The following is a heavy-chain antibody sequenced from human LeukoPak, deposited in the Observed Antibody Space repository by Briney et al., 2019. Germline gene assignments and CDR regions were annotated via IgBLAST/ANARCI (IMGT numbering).Heavy chain of an antibody. J-gene: IGHJ4*02. CDR1: GFTYSSYS. D-gene: IGHD3-3*01. Sequence: AGGSLRLSCAASGFTYSSYSMSWIRQAPGKGLEWVSYISSSGSTIYYADSVKGRFTISRDNAKNSLYLQMNSLRAEDTAVYYCARVVLRFLECGVESIFDYWGQGTLVTVSS. CDR3: ARVVLRFLECGVESIFDY. V-gene: IGHV3-48*04. CDR2: ISSSGSTI.